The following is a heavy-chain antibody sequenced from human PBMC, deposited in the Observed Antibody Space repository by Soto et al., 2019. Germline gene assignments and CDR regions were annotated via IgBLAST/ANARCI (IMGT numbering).Heavy chain of an antibody. J-gene: IGHJ3*02. D-gene: IGHD5-12*01. CDR2: IYHSGPA. Sequence: SETLSLTCTVSGGSMNYYYWSWIRQPPGKGLEWIGYIYHSGPAEYNPSLKSRVPLSVDTSKSQFSLKRIAVTAADTADYYRASDRPSISGPTKAYVFEMWGQGAMVTISS. CDR1: GGSMNYYY. V-gene: IGHV4-59*01. CDR3: ASDRPSISGPTKAYVFEM.